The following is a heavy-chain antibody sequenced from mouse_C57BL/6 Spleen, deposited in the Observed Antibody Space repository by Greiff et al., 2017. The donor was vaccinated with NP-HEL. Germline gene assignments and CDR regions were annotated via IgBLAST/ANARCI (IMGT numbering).Heavy chain of an antibody. CDR3: AQGRYGNYWYFDV. Sequence: EVQLMESGGGLVKPGGSLKLSCAASGFTFSSYAMSWVRQTPEKGLGWVATISDGGSYTYYPDNVKGRFTISRDNAKNNLYLQMSHLKSEDTAMYYCAQGRYGNYWYFDVWGTGTTVTVSS. CDR1: GFTFSSYA. V-gene: IGHV5-4*01. CDR2: ISDGGSYT. D-gene: IGHD2-1*01. J-gene: IGHJ1*03.